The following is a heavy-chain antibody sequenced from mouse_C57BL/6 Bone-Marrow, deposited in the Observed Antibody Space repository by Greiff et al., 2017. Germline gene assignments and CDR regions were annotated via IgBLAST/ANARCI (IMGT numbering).Heavy chain of an antibody. D-gene: IGHD2-4*01. CDR3: ARSTMITAYYFDY. CDR2: INPYNGDT. CDR1: GYSFTGYF. J-gene: IGHJ2*01. V-gene: IGHV1-20*01. Sequence: VQLQQSGPELVKPGDSVKISCKASGYSFTGYFMNWVMQSPGKSLEWIGRINPYNGDTFYNQKFKVKATLTVDKSSSTAHMELRSLTSEDSAVYYCARSTMITAYYFDYWGQGTTLTVSS.